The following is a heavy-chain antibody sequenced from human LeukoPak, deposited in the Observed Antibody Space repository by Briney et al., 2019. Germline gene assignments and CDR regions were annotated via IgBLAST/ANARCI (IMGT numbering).Heavy chain of an antibody. Sequence: TLSLTCTVSGGSISSGDYYWSWIRQPPGKGLEWIGYIYHSGSTYYNPSLKSRVTISVDMSKNQFSLKLSSVTAADTAVYYCARAFRSRKYQLLTKEFYFDYWGQGTLVTVSS. V-gene: IGHV4-30-2*01. CDR3: ARAFRSRKYQLLTKEFYFDY. CDR1: GGSISSGDYY. J-gene: IGHJ4*02. D-gene: IGHD2-2*01. CDR2: IYHSGST.